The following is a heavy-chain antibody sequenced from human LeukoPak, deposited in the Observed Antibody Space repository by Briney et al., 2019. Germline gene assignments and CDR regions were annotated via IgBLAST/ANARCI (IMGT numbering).Heavy chain of an antibody. V-gene: IGHV6-1*01. CDR3: ARESRGVQLWPTHNFDY. CDR1: GDSVSSDSAA. Sequence: SQTLSLTCAISGDSVSSDSAAWNWIRQSPSRGLEWLGRTYYRSKWYNDYAVSVKSRITINPDTSKNQFSLQLNSVTPEDTAVYYCARESRGVQLWPTHNFDYWGQGTLVTVSS. J-gene: IGHJ4*02. D-gene: IGHD5-18*01. CDR2: TYYRSKWYN.